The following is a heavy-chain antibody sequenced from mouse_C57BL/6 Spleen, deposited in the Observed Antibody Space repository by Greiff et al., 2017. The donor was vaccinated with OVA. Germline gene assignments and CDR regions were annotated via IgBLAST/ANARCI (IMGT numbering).Heavy chain of an antibody. J-gene: IGHJ4*01. CDR3: ERPGSPLYYGMGY. CDR2: IDPNSGGT. D-gene: IGHD1-1*01. CDR1: GYTFTSYW. Sequence: QVQLQQPGAELVKPGASVKLSCKASGYTFTSYWMHWVKQRPGRGLEWIGRIDPNSGGTKYNEKFKSKATLTVDKPSSTAYMQLSSLTSADSAVNYGERPGSPLYYGMGYWGEGASVTVSS. V-gene: IGHV1-72*01.